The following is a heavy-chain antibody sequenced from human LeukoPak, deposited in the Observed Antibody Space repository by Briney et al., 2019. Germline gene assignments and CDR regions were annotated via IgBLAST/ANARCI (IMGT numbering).Heavy chain of an antibody. J-gene: IGHJ3*01. V-gene: IGHV1-58*01. D-gene: IGHD4-23*01. CDR3: AAEGRPTVVTFRKGAVDL. Sequence: GASVKVSCKASGFXFTSSAVQWVRQARGQRLEWIGGIVVGSGNTNYAQKFQERVTITRDMSTSTVYMELSSLRSEDTAVYHCAAEGRPTVVTFRKGAVDLWGQGTMVTVSS. CDR1: GFXFTSSA. CDR2: IVVGSGNT.